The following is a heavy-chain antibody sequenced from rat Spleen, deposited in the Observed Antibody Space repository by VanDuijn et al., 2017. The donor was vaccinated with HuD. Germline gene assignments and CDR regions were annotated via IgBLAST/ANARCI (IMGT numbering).Heavy chain of an antibody. CDR1: GFTFSNYD. J-gene: IGHJ2*01. CDR3: SRGYYFDY. V-gene: IGHV5-20*01. Sequence: EVQLVESGGGLVQPGRSLKLSCAASGFTFSNYDMAWVRQAPTKGLEWVTSISYDGSTPYYRDSVKGRFTISRDNAKSTLYLQMDSLRSEDTATYYCSRGYYFDYWGRGVMVTVSS. D-gene: IGHD1-11*01. CDR2: ISYDGSTP.